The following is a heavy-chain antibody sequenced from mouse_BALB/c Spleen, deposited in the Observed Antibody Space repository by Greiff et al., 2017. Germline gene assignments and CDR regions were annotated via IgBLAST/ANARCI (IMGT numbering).Heavy chain of an antibody. CDR2: ISSGGST. J-gene: IGHJ2*01. CDR1: GFTFSSYA. V-gene: IGHV5-6-5*01. D-gene: IGHD1-1*01. CDR3: ARGHGRGFFDY. Sequence: EVQGVESGGGLVTPGGSLKLSCAASGFTFSSYAMSWVRQTPEKRLEWVASISSGGSTYYPDSVKGRFTISRDNARNILYLQMSSLRSEDTSMYYCARGHGRGFFDYWGQGTTLTVSA.